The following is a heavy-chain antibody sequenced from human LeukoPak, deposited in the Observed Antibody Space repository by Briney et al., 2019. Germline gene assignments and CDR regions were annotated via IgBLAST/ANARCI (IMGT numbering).Heavy chain of an antibody. CDR2: ISWNSGSI. D-gene: IGHD3-10*01. V-gene: IGHV3-9*01. CDR1: GFTFDDYA. J-gene: IGHJ3*02. CDR3: AKAMVRGAAHAFDI. Sequence: PGRSLRLSCAASGFTFDDYAMHWVRQAPGKGLEWVSGISWNSGSIGYADSVKGRFTISRDNANNSLYLQMNSLRAEDTALYYCAKAMVRGAAHAFDICGQGTMVTVSS.